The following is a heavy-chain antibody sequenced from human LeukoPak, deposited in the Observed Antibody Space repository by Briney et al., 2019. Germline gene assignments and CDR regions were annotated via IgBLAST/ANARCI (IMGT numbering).Heavy chain of an antibody. V-gene: IGHV4-59*01. D-gene: IGHD3-10*01. CDR1: GGSISSYY. CDR3: ARSITMVRGVWEN. Sequence: KSSETLSLTCTVSGGSISSYYWSWIRQPPGKGLEWIGYIYYSGSTNYNPSLKSRVTISVDTSKNQFSLRLTSVTAADTAVYYCARSITMVRGVWENWGQGTLVTVSS. CDR2: IYYSGST. J-gene: IGHJ4*02.